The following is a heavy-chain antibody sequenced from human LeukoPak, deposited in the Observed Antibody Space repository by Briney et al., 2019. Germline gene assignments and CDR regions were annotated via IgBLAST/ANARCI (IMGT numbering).Heavy chain of an antibody. CDR2: INHSGST. CDR3: VRGYDLLDY. Sequence: SETLSLTCAVYGGSFSGYYWSWIRQPPGKGLEWIGEINHSGSTNYNPSLKSRVTISVDTSKNQFSLKLSSVTAADTAVYHCVRGYDLLDYWGQGTLVTASS. D-gene: IGHD5-12*01. J-gene: IGHJ4*02. CDR1: GGSFSGYY. V-gene: IGHV4-34*01.